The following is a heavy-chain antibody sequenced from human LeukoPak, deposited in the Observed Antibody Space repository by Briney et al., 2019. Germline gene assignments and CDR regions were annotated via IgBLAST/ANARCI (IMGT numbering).Heavy chain of an antibody. J-gene: IGHJ6*02. Sequence: KPSETLSLTCAVYGGSFSAYYWSWIRQPPGKGLEWIGEINHSGSTNYNPSLKSRVTMSVDTSKNQFSLKLNSVTAADTAVYYCAXXGRFAPIVVVVAATQXMXXWGXXXTVT. CDR3: AXXGRFAPIVVVVAATQXMXX. D-gene: IGHD2-15*01. CDR1: GGSFSAYY. V-gene: IGHV4-34*01. CDR2: INHSGST.